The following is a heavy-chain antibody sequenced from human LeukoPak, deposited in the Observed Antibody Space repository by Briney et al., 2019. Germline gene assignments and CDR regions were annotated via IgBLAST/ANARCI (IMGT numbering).Heavy chain of an antibody. CDR2: IYSGGST. Sequence: GGSLRLSCAASGFTVSSNYMSWVRQAPGKGLEWVSVIYSGGSTYYADSVKGRFTISRDNSKNTLYLQMNSPRAEDTAVYYCARGSRIVGATRAGNAFDIWGQGTMVTVSS. J-gene: IGHJ3*02. V-gene: IGHV3-53*01. D-gene: IGHD1-26*01. CDR1: GFTVSSNY. CDR3: ARGSRIVGATRAGNAFDI.